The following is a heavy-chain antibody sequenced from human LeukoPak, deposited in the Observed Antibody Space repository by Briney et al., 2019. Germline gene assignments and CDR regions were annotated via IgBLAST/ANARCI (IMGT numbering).Heavy chain of an antibody. CDR2: IRYDGSNK. J-gene: IGHJ6*02. CDR3: ARAGYGSGSLYGMDV. Sequence: GGSLRLSCAASGFTFSSYGMHWVRQAPGKGLEWVAFIRYDGSNKYYADSVKGRFTISRENAKNSFYLQMNGLRAGDTAVYYCARAGYGSGSLYGMDVWGQGTTVIDSS. D-gene: IGHD3-10*01. CDR1: GFTFSSYG. V-gene: IGHV3-30*02.